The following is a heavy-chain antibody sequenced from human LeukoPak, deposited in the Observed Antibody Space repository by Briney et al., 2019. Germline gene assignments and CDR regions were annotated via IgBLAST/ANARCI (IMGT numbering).Heavy chain of an antibody. V-gene: IGHV4-59*08. J-gene: IGHJ4*02. CDR3: ARRPTPGRGYYYFDY. CDR1: GGSISSYY. D-gene: IGHD2-15*01. CDR2: IYYSGST. Sequence: SETLSLTCTVSGGSISSYYWSWIRQPPGKGLEWIGYIYYSGSTNYNPSLKSRVTISVDTSKNQFSLKLSSVTAADAAVYYCARRPTPGRGYYYFDYWGQGTLVTVSS.